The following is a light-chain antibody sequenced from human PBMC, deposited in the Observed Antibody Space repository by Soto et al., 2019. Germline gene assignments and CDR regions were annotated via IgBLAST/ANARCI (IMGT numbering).Light chain of an antibody. CDR2: ATS. J-gene: IGLJ2*01. Sequence: QSVVTQEPSLTVSPGGTVTLTCGSSTGAVTSGHYPYWFQQKPGQAPRTLIYATSNRHFWAPARFSGSLLGGKAALTLSGAQPEDEADYYCLLAYAGVGEVFGGGTKLTVL. CDR1: TGAVTSGHY. CDR3: LLAYAGVGEV. V-gene: IGLV7-46*01.